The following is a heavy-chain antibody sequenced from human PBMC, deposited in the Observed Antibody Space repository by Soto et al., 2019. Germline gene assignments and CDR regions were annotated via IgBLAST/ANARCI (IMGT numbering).Heavy chain of an antibody. CDR2: ISGRGGTT. D-gene: IGHD2-15*01. Sequence: EVQLLESGGGLVQPGGSLRLSCAASGFTFSSYAMSWVRQAPGKGLEWVSVISGRGGTTYYADSVKGRFTISRDNSKNTLYLQMNSLRADDTAVYYCAKVGSAESAGRCHGTCYFDYWGQGTLVTVSS. CDR1: GFTFSSYA. CDR3: AKVGSAESAGRCHGTCYFDY. V-gene: IGHV3-23*01. J-gene: IGHJ4*02.